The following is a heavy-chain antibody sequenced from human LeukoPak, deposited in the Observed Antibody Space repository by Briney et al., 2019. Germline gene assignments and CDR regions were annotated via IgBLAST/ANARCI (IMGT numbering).Heavy chain of an antibody. CDR3: ARDRAKYYVSSGYCV. CDR2: INPNSRCT. J-gene: IGHJ4*02. D-gene: IGHD3-22*01. Sequence: ASVKVSCTPAGSTFTGYYIHWARQAPGQGLEWMGWINPNSRCTNYAQKCQGRVTMTKDTSISTAYMELRRLRSDDTAVYYSARDRAKYYVSSGYCVWGQGTLVTVSS. CDR1: GSTFTGYY. V-gene: IGHV1-2*02.